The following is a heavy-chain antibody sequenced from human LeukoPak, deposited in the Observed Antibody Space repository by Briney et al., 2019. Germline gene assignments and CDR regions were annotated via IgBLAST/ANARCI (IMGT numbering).Heavy chain of an antibody. CDR3: ARDLDTVTTGAFES. D-gene: IGHD4-17*01. V-gene: IGHV3-21*01. Sequence: GGSLRLSCVPSGFTSSSYSMSWVRQAPGKGLEWVSSISSGSSYIYYADSVKGRFTISRDNAKNSLYLQMNSLRAEDTAVYYCARDLDTVTTGAFESWGQGPLVTVSS. CDR1: GFTSSSYS. J-gene: IGHJ4*02. CDR2: ISSGSSYI.